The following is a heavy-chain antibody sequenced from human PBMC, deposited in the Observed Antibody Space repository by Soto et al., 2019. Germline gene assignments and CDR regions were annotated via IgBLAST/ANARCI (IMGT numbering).Heavy chain of an antibody. J-gene: IGHJ4*02. V-gene: IGHV1-69*06. CDR2: IIPIFGTA. Sequence: VSCTSACATYPSSFIIFVGQAPGQGLEWMGGIIPIFGTANYAQKFQDRVSMTEDTSTSTAYMELRGLRSDDTAVYYCARVKFGDPVDGWGQGTMVTVSS. CDR1: CATYPSSF. D-gene: IGHD2-21*02. CDR3: ARVKFGDPVDG.